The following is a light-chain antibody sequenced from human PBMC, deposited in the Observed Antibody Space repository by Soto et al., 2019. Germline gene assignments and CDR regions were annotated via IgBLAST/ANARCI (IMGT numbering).Light chain of an antibody. V-gene: IGKV1-5*01. J-gene: IGKJ1*01. CDR1: QSISSW. CDR3: QEYTTYSRT. CDR2: DAS. Sequence: DIQMTQFPSTLSASVGDRVTITCRASQSISSWLAWYQQKPGKAPKVLIYDASTLESGVPSRFIGGRSGTEFTLTITCLQPDDFATYYCQEYTTYSRTFGQGTKVEVK.